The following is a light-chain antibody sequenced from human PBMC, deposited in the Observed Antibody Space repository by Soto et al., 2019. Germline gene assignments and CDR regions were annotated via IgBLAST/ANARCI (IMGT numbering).Light chain of an antibody. CDR2: GAS. CDR3: QQYNNWPPT. Sequence: EIMMTQSPATLSVSPGDRATLSCRASQSVSSKLVWYQQKPGQAPRLLIHGASTRATGIPARFSGSGSGTEFTLTISSLQSEDFAVYYCQQYNNWPPTFGQGTKVEIK. J-gene: IGKJ1*01. V-gene: IGKV3-15*01. CDR1: QSVSSK.